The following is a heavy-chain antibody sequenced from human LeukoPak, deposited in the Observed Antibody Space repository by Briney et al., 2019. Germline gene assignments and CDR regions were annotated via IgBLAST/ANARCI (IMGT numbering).Heavy chain of an antibody. CDR3: ARGRTEHSDYVRDGLDV. J-gene: IGHJ6*02. CDR2: IYTGGGA. Sequence: GGSLRLSCAASGFTVTNNYMKCLRQAPGKGLEWVSVIYTGGGAYYSDSLKGRFTLSRDNSKKTVFLQMNSLRPEDTAVYYCARGRTEHSDYVRDGLDVWGQGTTVTVSS. CDR1: GFTVTNNY. V-gene: IGHV3-66*02. D-gene: IGHD4-11*01.